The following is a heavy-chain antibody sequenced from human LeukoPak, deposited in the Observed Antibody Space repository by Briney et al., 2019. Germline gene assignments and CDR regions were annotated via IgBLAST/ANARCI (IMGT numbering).Heavy chain of an antibody. CDR2: IYYSGCT. V-gene: IGHV4-39*07. J-gene: IGHJ4*02. CDR3: ARDLTSGSYYYDY. Sequence: SSETLSLTCTVSGGSISSSSYYWGWIRQPPGKGLEWIGYIYYSGCTYYNPSLKSRVTISVDTSKNQFSLKLHSVTAADTVVYFCARDLTSGSYYYDYWGQGTRVTVSS. CDR1: GGSISSSSYY. D-gene: IGHD3-9*01.